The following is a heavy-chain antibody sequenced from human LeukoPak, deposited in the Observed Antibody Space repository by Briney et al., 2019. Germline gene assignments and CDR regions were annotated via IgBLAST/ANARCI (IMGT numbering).Heavy chain of an antibody. CDR3: ARDPYSGGYGAYYYYYMDL. Sequence: PGGSLRLSCAASGFTFSNYAMNWFRQAPGKGLEWVSSITSTSTYIYYADSVKGRFTISRDNAKNSLYLQMNGLRVEDTAVYYCARDPYSGGYGAYYYYYMDLWGKGTTVTISS. V-gene: IGHV3-21*01. CDR2: ITSTSTYI. D-gene: IGHD1-26*01. J-gene: IGHJ6*03. CDR1: GFTFSNYA.